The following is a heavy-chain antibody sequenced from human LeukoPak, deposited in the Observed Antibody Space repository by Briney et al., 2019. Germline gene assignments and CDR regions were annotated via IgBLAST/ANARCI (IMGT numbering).Heavy chain of an antibody. CDR1: GFTFSDYY. CDR3: AKGNGAMIVVTMDV. Sequence: PGGSLRLSCAASGFTFSDYYMSWVRQAPGKGLEWVSAISGSGGSTYYADSVKGRFTISRDNSKNTLYLQMNSLRAEDTAVYYCAKGNGAMIVVTMDVWGQGTTVTVSS. J-gene: IGHJ6*02. D-gene: IGHD3-22*01. V-gene: IGHV3-23*01. CDR2: ISGSGGST.